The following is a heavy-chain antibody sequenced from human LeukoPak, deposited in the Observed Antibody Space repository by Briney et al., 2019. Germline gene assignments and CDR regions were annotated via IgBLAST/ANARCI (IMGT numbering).Heavy chain of an antibody. Sequence: SETLSLTCTVSGGSISSYYWNWIRQPPGKGLEWIGEINHSGSTNYNPSLKSRITISVDTSKNQFSLKLSSVTAADTAVYYCARGGYYDSSGYYYFDYWGQGTLVTVSS. D-gene: IGHD3-22*01. V-gene: IGHV4-34*01. CDR1: GGSISSYY. CDR3: ARGGYYDSSGYYYFDY. J-gene: IGHJ4*02. CDR2: INHSGST.